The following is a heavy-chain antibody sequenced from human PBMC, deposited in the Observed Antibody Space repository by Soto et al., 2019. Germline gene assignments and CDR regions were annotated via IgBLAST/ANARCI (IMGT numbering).Heavy chain of an antibody. Sequence: SETLSLTCAVYGGSFSGYYWTWIRQPPGTGLEWIGEINHSGSTNYNPSLKSRVTISVDTSKNQFSLKLTSVTAADTAVYYCARDKITDLYDYWSRGTLVTVSA. J-gene: IGHJ4*02. CDR3: ARDKITDLYDY. V-gene: IGHV4-34*01. CDR2: INHSGST. D-gene: IGHD3-10*01. CDR1: GGSFSGYY.